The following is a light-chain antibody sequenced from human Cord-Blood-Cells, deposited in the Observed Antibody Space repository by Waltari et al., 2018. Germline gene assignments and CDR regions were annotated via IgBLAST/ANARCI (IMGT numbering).Light chain of an antibody. Sequence: QSALTQPASVSGSPGQSITISCTGPSSDVGGYNSVSWYQQHPGKAPQLMIYDVSNRPSGVSNRFSGSKSGNTASLTISGLQAEDEADYYCSSYTSSSTLDVFGTGTKVTVL. CDR1: SSDVGGYNS. J-gene: IGLJ1*01. CDR3: SSYTSSSTLDV. V-gene: IGLV2-14*01. CDR2: DVS.